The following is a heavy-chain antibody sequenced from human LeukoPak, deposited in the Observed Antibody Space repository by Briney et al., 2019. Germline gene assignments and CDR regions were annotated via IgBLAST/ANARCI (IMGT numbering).Heavy chain of an antibody. V-gene: IGHV3-9*01. J-gene: IGHJ4*02. D-gene: IGHD6-13*01. CDR3: AKASYSSSWYYFDY. Sequence: GGSLRLSCAASGFTFDDYAMHWVRQAPGKGLEWVSGISWNSGSIGYADSVKGRFTISRDNAKDSLYLQMNSLRAEDTALYYCAKASYSSSWYYFDYWGQGTLVTVSS. CDR2: ISWNSGSI. CDR1: GFTFDDYA.